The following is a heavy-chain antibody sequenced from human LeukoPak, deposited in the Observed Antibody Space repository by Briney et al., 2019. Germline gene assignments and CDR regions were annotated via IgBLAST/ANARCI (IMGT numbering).Heavy chain of an antibody. CDR3: ARDYDFWSGYYRYGMDV. V-gene: IGHV3-11*01. CDR1: GFTFSDYY. CDR2: ISSSGSTI. D-gene: IGHD3-3*01. Sequence: GGSLRLSCAASGFTFSDYYMSWIRQAPGKGLEWVSYISSSGSTIYYADSVKGRFTISRDNAKNSLCLQMNSLRAEDTAVYYCARDYDFWSGYYRYGMDVWGLGTTVTVSS. J-gene: IGHJ6*02.